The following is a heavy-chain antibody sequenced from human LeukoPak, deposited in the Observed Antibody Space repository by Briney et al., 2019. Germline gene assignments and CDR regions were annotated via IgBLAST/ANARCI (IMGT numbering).Heavy chain of an antibody. D-gene: IGHD3-22*01. CDR3: ARGSSSGYYSY. CDR2: INPSGGST. Sequence: GASVKVSCKASGYTFTSYYMHWVRQAPGQGLEWMGIINPSGGSTSYAQKFQGRVTMTTDTSTSTVYMELSSPRSEDTAVYYCARGSSSGYYSYWGQGTLVTVSS. J-gene: IGHJ4*02. V-gene: IGHV1-46*01. CDR1: GYTFTSYY.